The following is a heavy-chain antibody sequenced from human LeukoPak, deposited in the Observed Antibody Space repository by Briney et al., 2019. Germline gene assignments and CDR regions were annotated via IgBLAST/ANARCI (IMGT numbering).Heavy chain of an antibody. V-gene: IGHV4-4*07. D-gene: IGHD3-16*02. Sequence: SETLSLTCSVSGGSISSYFWSWIRQPAGKGLEWIGRIYTRGSTDYNPSLKSRVTISVDTSKNQFSLKLSSVTAADMAVYYCARTGALRLGELSLWALYYFDYWGQGTLVTVSS. CDR1: GGSISSYF. CDR3: ARTGALRLGELSLWALYYFDY. CDR2: IYTRGST. J-gene: IGHJ4*02.